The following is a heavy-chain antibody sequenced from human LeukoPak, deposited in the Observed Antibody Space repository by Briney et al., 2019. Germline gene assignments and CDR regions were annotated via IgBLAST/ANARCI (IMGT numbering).Heavy chain of an antibody. CDR2: IKQDGSEK. D-gene: IGHD3-10*01. V-gene: IGHV3-7*01. CDR1: GFTFSNFW. CDR3: ARDRRYGSGYFDY. Sequence: GGSLRLSCAASGFTFSNFWMSWVRQAPGKGLEWVANIKQDGSEKYYVDSVKGRFTISRDNAKNSLYLQMNSLRAEDTAVYYCARDRRYGSGYFDYWGQGTLVTVSS. J-gene: IGHJ4*02.